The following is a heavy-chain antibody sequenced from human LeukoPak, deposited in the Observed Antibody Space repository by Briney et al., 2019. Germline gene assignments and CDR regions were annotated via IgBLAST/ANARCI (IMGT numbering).Heavy chain of an antibody. J-gene: IGHJ4*02. CDR2: IIPIFGTA. CDR1: GGTFTSYA. CDR3: ARSPAPYCSGGSCQTTNYFDY. V-gene: IGHV1-69*06. Sequence: ASVKVSCKASGGTFTSYAISWVRQAPGQGLEWMGGIIPIFGTANYAQKFQGRVTITADKSTSTAYMELSSLRSKDTAVYYCARSPAPYCSGGSCQTTNYFDYWCQGTLVIVSS. D-gene: IGHD2-15*01.